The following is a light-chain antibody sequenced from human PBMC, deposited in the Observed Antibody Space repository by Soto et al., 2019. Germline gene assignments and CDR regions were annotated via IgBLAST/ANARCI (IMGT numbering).Light chain of an antibody. J-gene: IGLJ1*01. CDR2: DVS. CDR1: SSDVGGCKY. V-gene: IGLV2-11*01. Sequence: QSVLTQPRSVSGSPGQSVTISCTGTSSDVGGCKYVSWYQQHPGKAPKLMIYDVSKRPSGVPDRFSGSKSGNTASLTISGLQAEDEADYYCCSYAGKYYVFGTGTKVTVL. CDR3: CSYAGKYYV.